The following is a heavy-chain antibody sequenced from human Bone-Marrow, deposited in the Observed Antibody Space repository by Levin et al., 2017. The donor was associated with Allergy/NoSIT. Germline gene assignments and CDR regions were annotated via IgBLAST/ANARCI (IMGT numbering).Heavy chain of an antibody. CDR2: ISYDGSNK. Sequence: RGESLKISCAASGFTFSSYAMHWVRQAPGKGLEWVAVISYDGSNKYYADSVKGRFTISRDNSKNTLYLQMNSLRAEDTAVYYCARATTPHIVVVPAADDAFDIWGQGTMVTVSS. D-gene: IGHD2-2*01. CDR3: ARATTPHIVVVPAADDAFDI. CDR1: GFTFSSYA. J-gene: IGHJ3*02. V-gene: IGHV3-30*04.